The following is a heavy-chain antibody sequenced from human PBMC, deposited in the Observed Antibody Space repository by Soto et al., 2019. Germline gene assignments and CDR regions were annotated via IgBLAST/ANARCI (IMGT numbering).Heavy chain of an antibody. V-gene: IGHV4-34*01. Sequence: QVQLQQWGAGLLKPSETLSLTCAVYGGSVSSGRYYWSWIGQPPGMGLEWIGEMSHSGGTHFNQSLKRRVTISVDTSKHQFSLKLSSVTAADTALYYCARVERGTATTVVDAFDIWGPGTMVTVSS. CDR2: MSHSGGT. J-gene: IGHJ3*02. CDR1: GGSVSSGRYY. D-gene: IGHD1-1*01. CDR3: ARVERGTATTVVDAFDI.